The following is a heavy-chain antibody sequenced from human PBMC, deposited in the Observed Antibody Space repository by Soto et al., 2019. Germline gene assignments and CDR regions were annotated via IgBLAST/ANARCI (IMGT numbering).Heavy chain of an antibody. CDR1: GYSISSGYY. CDR2: IYHSGST. CDR3: ARVSSYYYGSGSYYYYYGMDV. V-gene: IGHV4-38-2*02. J-gene: IGHJ6*02. D-gene: IGHD3-10*01. Sequence: SETLSLTCTVSGYSISSGYYWGWIRQPPGKGLEWIGRIYHSGSTYYNPSLKSRVTISVDTSKNQFSLKLSSVTAADTAVYYCARVSSYYYGSGSYYYYYGMDVWGQGTTVTVSS.